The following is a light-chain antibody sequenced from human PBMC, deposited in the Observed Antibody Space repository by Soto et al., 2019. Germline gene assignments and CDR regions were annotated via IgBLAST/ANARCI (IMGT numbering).Light chain of an antibody. CDR2: AAS. CDR3: QHLNSYPLT. CDR1: QSISSY. V-gene: IGKV1-39*01. J-gene: IGKJ4*01. Sequence: DIQMTQSPSSLSASVGDRVTITCRASQSISSYLNWYQQKPGKAPKLLIYAASSLQSGVPSRFSGSGSGTDFTLTISSLQPEDFATYYCQHLNSYPLTFGGGTKVEIK.